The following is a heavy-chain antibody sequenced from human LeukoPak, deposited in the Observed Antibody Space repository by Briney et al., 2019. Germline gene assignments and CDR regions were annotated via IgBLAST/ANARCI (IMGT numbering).Heavy chain of an antibody. CDR3: ARGYYGDYVSDSYFQH. J-gene: IGHJ1*01. Sequence: SETLSLTCTVSGGSISSSSYYWGWIRQPPGKGLEWIGSIYYSGSTNYNPSLKSRVTISVDTSKNQFSLKLSSVTAADTAVYYCARGYYGDYVSDSYFQHWGQGTLVTVSS. D-gene: IGHD4-17*01. V-gene: IGHV4-39*07. CDR1: GGSISSSSYY. CDR2: IYYSGST.